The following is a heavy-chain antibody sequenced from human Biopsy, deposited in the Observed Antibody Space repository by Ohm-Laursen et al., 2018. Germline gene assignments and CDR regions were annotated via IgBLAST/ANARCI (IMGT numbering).Heavy chain of an antibody. V-gene: IGHV4-4*09. CDR1: GVSITAYY. D-gene: IGHD2-15*01. J-gene: IGHJ6*02. CDR3: ARMDCSGGSCHYYSYGMDV. CDR2: IHHSGST. Sequence: SETLSLTCPASGVSITAYYWSWIRQPPGKGLECIGNIHHSGSTNYNPSLKSRLTISVDTSKNQFSLKLSSVTAADTAVYYCARMDCSGGSCHYYSYGMDVWGQGTTVTVSS.